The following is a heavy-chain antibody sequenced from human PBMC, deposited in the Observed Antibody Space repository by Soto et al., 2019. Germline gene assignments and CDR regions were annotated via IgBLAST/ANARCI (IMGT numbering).Heavy chain of an antibody. D-gene: IGHD3-16*01. CDR3: AREGVFGGGAYFDY. V-gene: IGHV4-59*01. Sequence: SETLSLTCTVSGGSISSYYWSWIRQPPGKGLEWIGYIYYSGSTNYNPSLKSRVTISVDTSKNQFSLKLSSVTAADTAVYYCAREGVFGGGAYFDYWGQGTLVTVSS. J-gene: IGHJ4*02. CDR2: IYYSGST. CDR1: GGSISSYY.